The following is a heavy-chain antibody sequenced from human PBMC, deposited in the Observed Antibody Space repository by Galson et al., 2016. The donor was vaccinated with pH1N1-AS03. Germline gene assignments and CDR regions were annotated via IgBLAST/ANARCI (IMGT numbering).Heavy chain of an antibody. Sequence: LRLSCAASGFPFSGYSMNWVRQAPGKGLEWASFISTTSSSIYYADSVKGRFTISRDNAKNSLFLQMNSLRDEDTAVYYCARDGPPQGISVAGSFDFWGQGTLVTVSS. J-gene: IGHJ4*02. D-gene: IGHD6-19*01. CDR2: ISTTSSSI. CDR3: ARDGPPQGISVAGSFDF. CDR1: GFPFSGYS. V-gene: IGHV3-21*01.